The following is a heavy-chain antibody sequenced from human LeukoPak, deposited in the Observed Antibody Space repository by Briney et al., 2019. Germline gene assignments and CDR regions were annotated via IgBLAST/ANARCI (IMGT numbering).Heavy chain of an antibody. D-gene: IGHD6-19*01. CDR3: ARSHGGGVTSGWYENL. CDR1: GYTFTSYY. Sequence: GASVKVSCKASGYTFTSYYMHWVRQAPGQGLEWIGWISAYNGDSNYAQTLQDRVTMTTDTSTDTAYMELRSLTSDDTAVYYCARSHGGGVTSGWYENLWGQGTLVTVSS. CDR2: ISAYNGDS. J-gene: IGHJ4*02. V-gene: IGHV1-18*04.